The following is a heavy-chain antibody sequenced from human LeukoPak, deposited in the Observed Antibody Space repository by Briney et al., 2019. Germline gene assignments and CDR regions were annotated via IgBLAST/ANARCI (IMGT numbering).Heavy chain of an antibody. D-gene: IGHD3-10*01. V-gene: IGHV4-34*01. CDR1: GGSFSGYY. CDR3: ARRKLLWFGELSLFDY. J-gene: IGHJ4*02. CDR2: INHCGST. Sequence: SETLSLTCAVYGGSFSGYYWSWIRQPPGKGLEWIGEINHCGSTNYNPSLKSRVTISVDTSKNQFSLKLSSVTAADTAVYYCARRKLLWFGELSLFDYWGQGTLVTVSS.